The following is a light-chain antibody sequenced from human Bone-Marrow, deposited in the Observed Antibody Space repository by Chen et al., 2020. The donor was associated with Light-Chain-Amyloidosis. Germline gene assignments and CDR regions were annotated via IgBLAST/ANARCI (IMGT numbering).Light chain of an antibody. V-gene: IGLV2-14*01. CDR2: EVS. CDR3: SAYTRNDLV. Sequence: QSALTQPASVSGSPGQSITISCSGTSTDIGGYNYVSWYQQHPGQAPKLVIYEVSNRPSGVSVRFSGSKSGHTASLTISGLQAEDEAEYFCSAYTRNDLVFGAGTTVTVL. CDR1: STDIGGYNY. J-gene: IGLJ3*02.